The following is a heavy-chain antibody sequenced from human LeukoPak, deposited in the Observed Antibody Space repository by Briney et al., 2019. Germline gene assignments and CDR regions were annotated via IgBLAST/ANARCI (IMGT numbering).Heavy chain of an antibody. CDR3: ASDSGSYYYFDY. J-gene: IGHJ4*02. Sequence: PSETLSLTCAVYGGSFSGYYWSWIRQPPGKGLAWIGEINHSGSTNYNPSLKSRVTISVDTSKNQFSLKLSSVTAADTAVYYCASDSGSYYYFDYWGQGTLVTVSS. V-gene: IGHV4-34*01. D-gene: IGHD1-26*01. CDR1: GGSFSGYY. CDR2: INHSGST.